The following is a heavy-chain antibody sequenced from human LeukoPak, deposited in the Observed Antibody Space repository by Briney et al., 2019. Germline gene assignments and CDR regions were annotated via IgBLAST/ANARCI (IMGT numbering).Heavy chain of an antibody. D-gene: IGHD1-1*01. J-gene: IGHJ4*02. Sequence: PGGSLRLSCTASGFTVSNTYVTWVRQAPGKGLDWVSVIYTGGHIYYADSVKGRFTISSDYSKNTLYLQMNSLRAEDTAVYYCAKVTRYNWNDEGDYWGQGTLVTVSS. CDR1: GFTVSNTY. CDR2: IYTGGHI. CDR3: AKVTRYNWNDEGDY. V-gene: IGHV3-53*01.